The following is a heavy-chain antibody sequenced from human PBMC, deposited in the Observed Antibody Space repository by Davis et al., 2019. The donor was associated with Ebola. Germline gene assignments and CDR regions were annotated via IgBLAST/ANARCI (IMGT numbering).Heavy chain of an antibody. Sequence: SETLSLTCAVYGGSFSGYYWSWIRQPPGKGLEWIGEINHSGSTNYNPSLKSRVTISVDTYKNQFSLKLSSVTDADTAVYYCARTRPVSIAARVYYYYGMDVWGQGTTVTVSS. CDR2: INHSGST. D-gene: IGHD6-6*01. V-gene: IGHV4-34*01. J-gene: IGHJ6*02. CDR1: GGSFSGYY. CDR3: ARTRPVSIAARVYYYYGMDV.